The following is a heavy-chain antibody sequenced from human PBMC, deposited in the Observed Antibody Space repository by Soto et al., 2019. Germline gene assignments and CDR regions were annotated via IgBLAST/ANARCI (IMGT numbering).Heavy chain of an antibody. D-gene: IGHD2-2*01. J-gene: IGHJ2*01. CDR2: ISAYNGNT. V-gene: IGHV1-18*01. Sequence: QVPLVQSGAEVKKPGASVKVSCKASGYTFTSYGITWVRQAPGQGREWMGWISAYNGNTNYAQKLQGRVTMTTDTSTSTAYMELRSLRSDDTAVYYCARVPLGYCSSPSCFWYFDLWGRGTLVTVSS. CDR3: ARVPLGYCSSPSCFWYFDL. CDR1: GYTFTSYG.